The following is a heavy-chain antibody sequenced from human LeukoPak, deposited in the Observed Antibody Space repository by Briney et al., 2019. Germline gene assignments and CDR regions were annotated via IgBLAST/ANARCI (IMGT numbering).Heavy chain of an antibody. D-gene: IGHD2-21*01. CDR3: AKDRDTLPSRLIPFEN. V-gene: IGHV3-23*01. CDR1: GFTFSSYA. CDR2: ISATGDGT. J-gene: IGHJ4*02. Sequence: PGASLRLSCAASGFTFSSYAMSWVRQAPGKGLDWVSTISATGDGTVYADSVKGRFTISRDNSRNILLLQMNSLTADDTAVYYCAKDRDTLPSRLIPFENWGQGILVTVSS.